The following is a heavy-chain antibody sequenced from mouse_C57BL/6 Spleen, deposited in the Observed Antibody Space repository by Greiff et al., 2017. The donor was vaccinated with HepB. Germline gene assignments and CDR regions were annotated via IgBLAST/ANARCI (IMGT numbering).Heavy chain of an antibody. CDR3: ARVGDYPWFAY. V-gene: IGHV1-76*01. J-gene: IGHJ3*01. CDR2: IYPGSGNT. Sequence: VHLVESGAELVRPGASVKLSCKASGYTFTDYYINWVKQRPGQGLEWIARIYPGSGNTYYNEKFKGKATLTAEKSSSTAYMQLSSLTSEDSAVYFCARVGDYPWFAYWGQGTLVTVSA. CDR1: GYTFTDYY. D-gene: IGHD2-13*01.